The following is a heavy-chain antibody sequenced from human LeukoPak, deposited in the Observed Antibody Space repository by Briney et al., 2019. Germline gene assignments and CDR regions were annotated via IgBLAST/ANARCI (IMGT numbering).Heavy chain of an antibody. V-gene: IGHV3-7*01. CDR3: ARAGAYYDFWSGYSNYGMDV. CDR2: IKQDGSEK. D-gene: IGHD3-3*01. Sequence: GGSLRLSCAASGFTFSSYWMSWVRQAPGKGLEWVANIKQDGSEKYYVDSGKGRYTISRDNAKNSLYLQMNSLRAEDTAVYYCARAGAYYDFWSGYSNYGMDVWGQGTTVTVSS. J-gene: IGHJ6*02. CDR1: GFTFSSYW.